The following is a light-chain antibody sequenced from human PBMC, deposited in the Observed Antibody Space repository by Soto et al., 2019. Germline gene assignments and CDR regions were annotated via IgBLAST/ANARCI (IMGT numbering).Light chain of an antibody. CDR2: GAS. CDR3: QQYACSSYT. J-gene: IGKJ2*01. Sequence: ETVLTQSPDTLSLSPGDRATLSCRASQSVTNNWLAWYEQKPGQAPRLLIFGASTRAGGVPDKFTANASGTDFTLTLNRLEPGDSAVYYCQQYACSSYTLAQGTKL. CDR1: QSVTNNW. V-gene: IGKV3-20*01.